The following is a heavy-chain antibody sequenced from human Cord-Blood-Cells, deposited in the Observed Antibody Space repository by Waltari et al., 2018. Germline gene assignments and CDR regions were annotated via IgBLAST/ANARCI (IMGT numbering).Heavy chain of an antibody. CDR3: AREYSSSARGYYYGMDV. D-gene: IGHD6-6*01. CDR2: MNPNSGNT. Sequence: QVPQLQTGAEVTKPRASVKVSCMASGYTFTSYDINWVRQATGHGLEWMGWMNPNSGNTGYAQKFQGRVTMTRNSSISTAYMELSSLRSEDAAVYYCAREYSSSARGYYYGMDVWGQGTTVTVSS. J-gene: IGHJ6*02. V-gene: IGHV1-8*02. CDR1: GYTFTSYD.